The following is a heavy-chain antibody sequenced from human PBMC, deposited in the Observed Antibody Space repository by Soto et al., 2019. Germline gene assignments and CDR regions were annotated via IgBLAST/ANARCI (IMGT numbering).Heavy chain of an antibody. CDR2: IFWDDDK. V-gene: IGHV2-5*02. CDR3: AHRSRGYAYYFDQ. J-gene: IGHJ4*02. D-gene: IGHD5-12*01. CDR1: GFSLSTRGVG. Sequence: QITLKESGPTLVKPTQTLTLTCSFSGFSLSTRGVGVGWIRQPPGKALEWLALIFWDDDKWYSPSLRSRLTITEDPSKIQVLLLMTNMDPVDTATYYCAHRSRGYAYYFDQWGQVTLVTVSS.